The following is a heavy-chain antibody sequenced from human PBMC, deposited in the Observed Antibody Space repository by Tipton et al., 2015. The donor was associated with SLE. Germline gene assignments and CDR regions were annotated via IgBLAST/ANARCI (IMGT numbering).Heavy chain of an antibody. CDR1: GFTFSSYW. D-gene: IGHD1-14*01. Sequence: SLRLSCVASGFTFSSYWMHWVRQAPGKGLVWVSRIDSDGSNTNYADSVKGRFTIPRDNAKNTLYLQMNSLRAEDTAVYYCAKDKGLTTFQYYSMDVWGKGTTVTVSS. J-gene: IGHJ6*04. CDR3: AKDKGLTTFQYYSMDV. V-gene: IGHV3-74*01. CDR2: IDSDGSNT.